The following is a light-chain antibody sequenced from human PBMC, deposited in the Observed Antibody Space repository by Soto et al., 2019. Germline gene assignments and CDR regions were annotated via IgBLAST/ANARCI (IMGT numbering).Light chain of an antibody. Sequence: DIQMTQSPSSLSPSVGDRVTITCRASQSIDTYLNWYQQKPGKAPKLLIYAASSLQSGVPSRFSGSGSGTDFTLTISSLQPEDFATYFCQQSYNTPKTFGQGTEVEIK. J-gene: IGKJ1*01. CDR3: QQSYNTPKT. V-gene: IGKV1-39*01. CDR2: AAS. CDR1: QSIDTY.